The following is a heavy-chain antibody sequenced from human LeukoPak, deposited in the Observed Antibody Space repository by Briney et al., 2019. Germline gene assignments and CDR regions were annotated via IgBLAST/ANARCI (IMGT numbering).Heavy chain of an antibody. J-gene: IGHJ4*02. D-gene: IGHD2-15*01. CDR2: IIPIFGTA. CDR1: GGSFSNYT. Sequence: GASVKVSCKASGGSFSNYTISWLRQTPGQGLEWMGGIIPIFGTANYAQNFQSRVTITADKFTSTAYMELSSLRSEDTAVYYCARLSCSGGTCYSSRGNFDYWGQGTLVTVSS. CDR3: ARLSCSGGTCYSSRGNFDY. V-gene: IGHV1-69*06.